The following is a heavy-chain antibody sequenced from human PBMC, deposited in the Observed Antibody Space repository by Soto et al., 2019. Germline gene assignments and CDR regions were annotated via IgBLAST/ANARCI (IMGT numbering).Heavy chain of an antibody. CDR2: IWYDGSNK. CDR1: GFTFSSYG. V-gene: IGHV3-33*01. Sequence: VGSLRLSCAASGFTFSSYGMHWVRQAPGKGLEWVAVIWYDGSNKYYADSVKGRFTISRDNSKNTLYLQMNSLRAEDTAVYYCAREGGGYCSGGSCYFDWYFDLWGRGTLVTVSS. CDR3: AREGGGYCSGGSCYFDWYFDL. D-gene: IGHD2-15*01. J-gene: IGHJ2*01.